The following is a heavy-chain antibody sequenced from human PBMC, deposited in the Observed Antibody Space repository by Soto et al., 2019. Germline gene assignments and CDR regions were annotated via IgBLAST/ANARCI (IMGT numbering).Heavy chain of an antibody. J-gene: IGHJ4*02. CDR2: ISANDVGT. V-gene: IGHV3-23*01. CDR1: GFTLRNYA. D-gene: IGHD3-9*01. Sequence: GGSLRLSCEASGFTLRNYAMTWVRQAPGKGLEWVSLISANDVGTYYAESVKTRFTISTDQSRNTVYLQMDSLRADDTAIYYCAKAKNDYDWDNRPPFDYWGQGTLVTVSS. CDR3: AKAKNDYDWDNRPPFDY.